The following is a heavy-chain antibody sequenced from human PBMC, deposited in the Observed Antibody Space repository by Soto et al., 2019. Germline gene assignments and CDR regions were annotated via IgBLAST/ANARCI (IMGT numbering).Heavy chain of an antibody. CDR2: LSGDGTDP. V-gene: IGHV3-23*01. J-gene: IGHJ4*02. D-gene: IGHD6-13*01. Sequence: PGGSLRLSCEASGFTLGSYWMSWVRQAPGKGLEWVSTLSGDGTDPYYADSAKGRFTISRDNSKDTLYLQMNSLRAEDTAIYYCAKLTPPYNSKWFGYWGQGTLVTVSS. CDR1: GFTLGSYW. CDR3: AKLTPPYNSKWFGY.